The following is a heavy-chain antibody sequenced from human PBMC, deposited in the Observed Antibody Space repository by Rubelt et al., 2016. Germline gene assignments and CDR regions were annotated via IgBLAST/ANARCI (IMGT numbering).Heavy chain of an antibody. CDR1: GGSFSGYY. CDR2: INHSGRT. CDR3: ARSNCFDY. Sequence: QVQLQQWGAGLLKPSETLSLTCAVYGGSFSGYYWSWIRQPPGQGLEWIGEINHSGRTNYNPSLKSRVTISIHPSKKQFSLKRESGTAADTAVDYCARSNCFDYWGQGTLVTVSS. J-gene: IGHJ4*02. V-gene: IGHV4-34*01.